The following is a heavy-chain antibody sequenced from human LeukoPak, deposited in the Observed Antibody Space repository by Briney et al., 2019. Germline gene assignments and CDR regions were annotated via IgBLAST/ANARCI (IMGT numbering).Heavy chain of an antibody. V-gene: IGHV3-48*01. Sequence: PGGSLRLSCAASGFTFSSYSMNWVRQAPGKGLEWVSYISSSSSTIYYADSVKGRFTISRDNAKNSLYLQMNSLRAEDTAVYYCARKGAGHYYYMDVWGKGTTVTVSS. D-gene: IGHD1-26*01. CDR1: GFTFSSYS. CDR3: ARKGAGHYYYMDV. J-gene: IGHJ6*03. CDR2: ISSSSSTI.